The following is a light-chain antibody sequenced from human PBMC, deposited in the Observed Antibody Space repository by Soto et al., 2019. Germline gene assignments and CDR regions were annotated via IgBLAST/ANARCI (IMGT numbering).Light chain of an antibody. Sequence: QSALTQPASVSGSPGQSITISCTGTSSDVGGYNYVSWYQQHPGKAPKLMIYEVRNRPSGVSNRFSGSKSGNTASLTISGLQAEDEADYYCSSYTSSHVVFGGGTKLTVL. CDR2: EVR. CDR3: SSYTSSHVV. CDR1: SSDVGGYNY. J-gene: IGLJ2*01. V-gene: IGLV2-14*01.